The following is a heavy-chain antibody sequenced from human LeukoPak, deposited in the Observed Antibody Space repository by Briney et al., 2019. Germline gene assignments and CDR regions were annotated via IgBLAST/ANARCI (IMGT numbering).Heavy chain of an antibody. J-gene: IGHJ4*02. V-gene: IGHV3-20*04. CDR2: INWSGGST. CDR3: ARAPITSPFYFDY. Sequence: GGSLRLSCTASGFAFAEHGMSWVRQVPGKGLEWVSGINWSGGSTGYADPLRGRFTISRDNAKNSLYLQMDSLRAEDAALYYCARAPITSPFYFDYWGQGTLVTVSS. CDR1: GFAFAEHG. D-gene: IGHD2-2*01.